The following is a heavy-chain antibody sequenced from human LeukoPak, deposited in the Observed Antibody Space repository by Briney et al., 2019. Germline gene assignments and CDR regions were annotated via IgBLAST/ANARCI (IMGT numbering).Heavy chain of an antibody. CDR3: ARHSRSAYTGYENAFDI. D-gene: IGHD5-12*01. Sequence: SETLSLTCTVSGDSISSSSYCWDWIRQPPGKGLEWIGNIYNSANTHYNPSLKTRITMSVDTSKNQFSLKLNSVTAADTGIYYCARHSRSAYTGYENAFDIWGQGTMVAVSS. CDR1: GDSISSSSYC. V-gene: IGHV4-39*01. J-gene: IGHJ3*02. CDR2: IYNSANT.